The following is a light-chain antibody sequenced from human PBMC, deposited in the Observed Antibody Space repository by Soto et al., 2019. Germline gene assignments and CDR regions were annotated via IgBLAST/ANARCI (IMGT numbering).Light chain of an antibody. V-gene: IGKV3-15*01. CDR2: GAS. Sequence: EIEVTQSPATLSVSPGGRATLSCRASQSISSHLAWYQQKPGQPPRLLIYGASTRATGIPARFSGSGSGTEFTLTISSLQSEDSAVYYCQQYNNWPPWTFGQGTKVDIK. CDR3: QQYNNWPPWT. J-gene: IGKJ1*01. CDR1: QSISSH.